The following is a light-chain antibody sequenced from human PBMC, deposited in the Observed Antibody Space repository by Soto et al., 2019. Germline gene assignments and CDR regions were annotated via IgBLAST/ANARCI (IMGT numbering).Light chain of an antibody. J-gene: IGKJ3*01. CDR2: DAS. Sequence: EIVLTQSPATLSLSPGERATLSCRASQSVGSFLAWYQQKSGQTPRLLIYDASIRAPGIPARFGGSGSGTDFTLTISSLEPEDFAVYYCQHRSNWLGTFGPGTKVDIK. CDR3: QHRSNWLGT. V-gene: IGKV3-11*01. CDR1: QSVGSF.